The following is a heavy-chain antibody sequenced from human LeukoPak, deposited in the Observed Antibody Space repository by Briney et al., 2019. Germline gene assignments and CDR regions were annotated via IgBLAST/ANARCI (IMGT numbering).Heavy chain of an antibody. CDR2: IIPIFGTA. V-gene: IGHV1-69*06. CDR3: ASHGGDDAFDI. D-gene: IGHD4-23*01. Sequence: SVKVSCKASGGTFSSYAISWVRQAPGQGLEWMGGIIPIFGTANYAQKFQGRVTITADKSTSTAYMELSSLRSEDMAVYYCASHGGDDAFDIWGQGTMVTVSS. J-gene: IGHJ3*02. CDR1: GGTFSSYA.